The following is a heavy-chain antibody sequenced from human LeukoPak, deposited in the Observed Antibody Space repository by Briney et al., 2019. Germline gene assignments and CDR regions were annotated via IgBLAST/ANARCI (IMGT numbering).Heavy chain of an antibody. CDR2: INPSAGST. J-gene: IGHJ4*02. CDR1: GYTFTSYY. V-gene: IGHV1-46*01. CDR3: ARDLRFGELSFLPFDY. D-gene: IGHD3-10*01. Sequence: GASVKVSCKASGYTFTSYYLHWVRQATGQGLEWMGVINPSAGSTSYAQKFQGRVTLTRDISTSKVYMEVSSLRSEHTAVYYCARDLRFGELSFLPFDYWGQGTLVTVSS.